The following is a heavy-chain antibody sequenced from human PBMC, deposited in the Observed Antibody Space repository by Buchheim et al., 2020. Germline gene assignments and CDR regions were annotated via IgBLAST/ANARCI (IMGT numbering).Heavy chain of an antibody. V-gene: IGHV3-66*01. CDR3: ARGRPGYYFDY. D-gene: IGHD5-12*01. CDR1: GFTVSSNY. Sequence: EVQLVESGGGLVQHGGSLRLSCAASGFTVSSNYMSWVRQAPGKGLEWVSVIYSGGSTYYADPVKGRFTISRDHSKNTLSLQMSSLRAEDTAVYYCARGRPGYYFDYWGQGTL. CDR2: IYSGGST. J-gene: IGHJ4*02.